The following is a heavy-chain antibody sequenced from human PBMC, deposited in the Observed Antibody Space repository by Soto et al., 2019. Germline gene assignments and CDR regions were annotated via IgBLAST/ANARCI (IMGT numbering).Heavy chain of an antibody. V-gene: IGHV4-39*01. CDR1: GGSIYRSGYY. D-gene: IGHD2-15*01. CDR3: GKVLVGATGHTDSDS. J-gene: IGHJ4*02. CDR2: IDYNGVT. Sequence: SETLSLTCTVSGGSIYRSGYYWGWIRQPPGRGLEWIGNIDYNGVTYSNPSLKSRVTISRDTSKNQFSLKLTSVTAADTALYYCGKVLVGATGHTDSDSWGPGTLVTVSA.